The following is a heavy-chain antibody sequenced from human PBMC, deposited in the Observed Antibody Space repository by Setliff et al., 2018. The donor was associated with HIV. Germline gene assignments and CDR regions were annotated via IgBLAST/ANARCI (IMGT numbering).Heavy chain of an antibody. CDR3: ARERYFYHNDGSRSRHFDY. Sequence: PSETLSLTCNVSGGSISGSYYWSWIRQPAGKGLEWIGHIYTSGSTNYNPSLKSRVTISVDTSKNQLSLNLTSVTAADTAVYYCARERYFYHNDGSRSRHFDYWGQGALVTVSS. CDR2: IYTSGST. J-gene: IGHJ4*02. CDR1: GGSISGSYY. D-gene: IGHD3-10*01. V-gene: IGHV4-61*09.